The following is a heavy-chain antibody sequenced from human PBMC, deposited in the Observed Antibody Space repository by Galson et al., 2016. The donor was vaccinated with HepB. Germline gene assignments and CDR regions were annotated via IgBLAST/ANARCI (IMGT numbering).Heavy chain of an antibody. CDR1: GFTFRNYA. D-gene: IGHD2-15*01. J-gene: IGHJ4*02. CDR2: ISGRGDGT. V-gene: IGHV3-23*01. Sequence: SLRLSCAASGFTFRNYAMNWVRQAPGKGLEWVSGISGRGDGTYYADSVKGRFSISRDNPKHTLYLQMNSLRGDDTAVYYCAKDSARYCSGGSCPECGCDYFDYWGQGTLVTVSS. CDR3: AKDSARYCSGGSCPECGCDYFDY.